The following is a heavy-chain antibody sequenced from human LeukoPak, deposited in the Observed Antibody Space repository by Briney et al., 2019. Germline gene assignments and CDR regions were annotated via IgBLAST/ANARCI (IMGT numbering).Heavy chain of an antibody. CDR2: FDPEDGET. CDR1: GYTLTELS. Sequence: ASVKVSCKVSGYTLTELSMHWVRQAPGKGLEWMGGFDPEDGETIYAQKSQGRVTMTEDTSTDTAYMELSSLRSEDTAVYYCATGGYCSGGSCYPYYFDYWGQGTLVTVSS. J-gene: IGHJ4*02. V-gene: IGHV1-24*01. D-gene: IGHD2-15*01. CDR3: ATGGYCSGGSCYPYYFDY.